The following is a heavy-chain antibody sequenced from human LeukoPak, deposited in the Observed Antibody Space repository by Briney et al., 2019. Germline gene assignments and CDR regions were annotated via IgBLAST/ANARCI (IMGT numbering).Heavy chain of an antibody. V-gene: IGHV3-30*18. CDR1: GFTFSSYG. Sequence: TGGSLRLSCAASGFTFSSYGMHWVRQAPGKGLGWVAVISYDGSNKYYADSVKGRFTISRDNSKNTLYLQMNSLRAEDTAVYYCAKDSRYYYDSSGYLPHAYYYYYYGMDVWGQGTTVTVSS. CDR3: AKDSRYYYDSSGYLPHAYYYYYYGMDV. CDR2: ISYDGSNK. J-gene: IGHJ6*02. D-gene: IGHD3-22*01.